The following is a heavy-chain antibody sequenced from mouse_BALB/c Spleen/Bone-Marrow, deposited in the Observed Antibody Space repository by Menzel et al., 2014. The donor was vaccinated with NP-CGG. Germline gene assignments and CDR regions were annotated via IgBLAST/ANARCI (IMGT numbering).Heavy chain of an antibody. V-gene: IGHV8-13*01. J-gene: IGHJ3*01. Sequence: EPGPGILQPSQTLSLSCSFSGFSLSTFGLGVSWIRQPSGKGLEWLAHIYWNDDKHYNPSLKSRLTISKDTSNNQVFPKITTVDTADTATYYCAVYDYASWFAYWGQGTLVTVSA. CDR1: GFSLSTFGLG. CDR3: AVYDYASWFAY. CDR2: IYWNDDK. D-gene: IGHD2-4*01.